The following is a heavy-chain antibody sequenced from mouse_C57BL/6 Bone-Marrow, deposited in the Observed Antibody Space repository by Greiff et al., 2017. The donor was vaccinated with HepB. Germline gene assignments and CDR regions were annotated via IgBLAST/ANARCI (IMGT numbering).Heavy chain of an antibody. J-gene: IGHJ2*01. CDR1: GSSITSGYY. CDR2: ISYDGSN. CDR3: ARGIYYEAYYFDY. D-gene: IGHD2-4*01. V-gene: IGHV3-6*01. Sequence: ESGPGLVKPSQSLSLTCSVTGSSITSGYYWNWIRQFPGNKLEWMGYISYDGSNNYNPSLKNRISITRDTSKNQFFLKLNSVTTEDTATYYCARGIYYEAYYFDYWGQGTTLTVSS.